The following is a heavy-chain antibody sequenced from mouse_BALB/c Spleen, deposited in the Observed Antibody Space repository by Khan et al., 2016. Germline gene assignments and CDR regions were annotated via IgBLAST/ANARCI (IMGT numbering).Heavy chain of an antibody. J-gene: IGHJ4*01. CDR1: GYTFTDYY. Sequence: QIQLVQSGTELPRPGASVKLSCKASGYTFTDYYLHWVKQRTGQGLEWIGEIFPGSGSTYYNEKFKGKASLTADTSSSTAYMQLSSLTSEDSAVYFCARAYYGDFAMDYWGHAASVTVSS. V-gene: IGHV1-77*01. CDR2: IFPGSGST. D-gene: IGHD1-1*02. CDR3: ARAYYGDFAMDY.